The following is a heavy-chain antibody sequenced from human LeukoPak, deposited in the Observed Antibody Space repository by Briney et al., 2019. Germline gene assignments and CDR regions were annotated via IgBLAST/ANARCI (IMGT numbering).Heavy chain of an antibody. J-gene: IGHJ4*02. CDR2: IWYDGSNK. D-gene: IGHD3-22*01. CDR3: ARGVDYYENSGTIDY. V-gene: IGHV3-33*01. CDR1: GFTFSDYG. Sequence: GGSLRLSCTASGFTFSDYGMHWVRQPPGKGLEWVAIIWYDGSNKTYEDSVKGRFTISRDNSKNTLYLQMNSLRAEDTAVYYCARGVDYYENSGTIDYWGQGTLVTVTS.